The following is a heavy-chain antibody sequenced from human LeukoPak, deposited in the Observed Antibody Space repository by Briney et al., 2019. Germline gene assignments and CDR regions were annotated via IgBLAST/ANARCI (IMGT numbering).Heavy chain of an antibody. J-gene: IGHJ4*02. D-gene: IGHD4-11*01. V-gene: IGHV4-59*01. CDR3: ARRPMTTVYYFDY. CDR2: IYYSGST. Sequence: SETRSLTCTVSGGSISSYYWSWIRQPPGKGLEWIGYIYYSGSTNYNPSLKSRVTISVDTSKNQFSLKLSSVTAADTAVYYCARRPMTTVYYFDYWGQGTLVTVSS. CDR1: GGSISSYY.